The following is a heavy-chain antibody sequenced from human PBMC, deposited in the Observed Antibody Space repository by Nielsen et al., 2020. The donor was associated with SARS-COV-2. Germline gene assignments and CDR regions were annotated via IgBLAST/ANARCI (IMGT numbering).Heavy chain of an antibody. CDR1: GFTFSSYG. CDR3: AKDGYSSSWYEGYYFDY. V-gene: IGHV3-30*18. CDR2: ISYDGSNK. D-gene: IGHD6-13*01. J-gene: IGHJ4*02. Sequence: GGSLRLSCAASGFTFSSYGMHWVRQAPGKGLEWVAVISYDGSNKYYADSVKGRFTISRDNSKNTLYLQMNSLRAEDTAVCYCAKDGYSSSWYEGYYFDYWGQGTLVTVSS.